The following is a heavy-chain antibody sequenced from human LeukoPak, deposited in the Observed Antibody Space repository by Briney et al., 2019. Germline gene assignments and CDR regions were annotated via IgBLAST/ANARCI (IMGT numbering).Heavy chain of an antibody. CDR1: GVIFSNYA. J-gene: IGHJ4*01. D-gene: IGHD3-9*01. CDR3: AKWGDYDIMTGYYESDY. CDR2: IGGRVGGT. V-gene: IGHV3-23*01. Sequence: GGSLRLSCAASGVIFSNYAMSWVRQAPGKGLEWVSAIGGRVGGTYYADSLKGRFTVSRDDPKHTLYLQMKTLRVEDTAVYYFAKWGDYDIMTGYYESDYWGHGTLVTVSS.